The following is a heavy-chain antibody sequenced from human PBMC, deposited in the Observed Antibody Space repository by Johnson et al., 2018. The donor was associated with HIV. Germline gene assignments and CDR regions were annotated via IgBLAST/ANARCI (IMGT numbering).Heavy chain of an antibody. CDR2: VNWNADTT. CDR3: ARTMDSSGWYEGDAFDI. D-gene: IGHD6-19*01. J-gene: IGHJ3*02. V-gene: IGHV3-20*04. CDR1: GFTFDDYG. Sequence: VQLVESGGGLVQPGRSLRLSCAASGFTFDDYGMSWVRQAPGKGLEWVSGVNWNADTTGYAESVKGRFTISRDTAKKSLYLQMNSLRAEDTALYYGARTMDSSGWYEGDAFDIWGQGTMVTVSS.